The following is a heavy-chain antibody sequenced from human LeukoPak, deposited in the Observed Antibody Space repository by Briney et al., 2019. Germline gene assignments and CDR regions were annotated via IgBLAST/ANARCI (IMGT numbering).Heavy chain of an antibody. D-gene: IGHD4-11*01. V-gene: IGHV3-48*04. CDR3: ARDRYDYSNYELWVFGGSRSPVPNDY. J-gene: IGHJ4*02. CDR1: GFTFSSYS. Sequence: SGGSLRLSCAASGFTFSSYSMNWVRHAPGKGLEWVSYISSSSSPIYYADSEKGRFTISRDNAKNSLYLQMNSLRAEDTAVYYCARDRYDYSNYELWVFGGSRSPVPNDYWGQGTLVTVSS. CDR2: ISSSSSPI.